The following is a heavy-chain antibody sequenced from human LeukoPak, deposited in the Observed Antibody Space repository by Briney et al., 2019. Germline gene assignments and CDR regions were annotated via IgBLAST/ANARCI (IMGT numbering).Heavy chain of an antibody. CDR2: IIPIFGTA. V-gene: IGHV1-69*05. CDR1: GGTFSSYA. CDR3: ARLITRSMVRGAEIGPNDY. D-gene: IGHD3-10*01. Sequence: SVKVSCKASGGTFSSYAISWVRQAPGQGLEWMGRIIPIFGTANYAQKFQGRVTITTDESTSTAYMELSSLRSEDTAVYYCARLITRSMVRGAEIGPNDYWGQGTLSPSPQ. J-gene: IGHJ4*02.